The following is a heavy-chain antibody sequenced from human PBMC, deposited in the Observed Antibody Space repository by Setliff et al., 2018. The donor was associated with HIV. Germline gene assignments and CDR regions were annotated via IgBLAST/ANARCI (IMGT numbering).Heavy chain of an antibody. Sequence: AETLSLTCAVYGGSFSGYYWTWIRQPPGKGMEWIGEITHSGSTNYNPSLETRVTISVDTSKNQFSLKLSSVTAADTAVYYCAKGVAGLQYYYYYMDVWGKGTTVTVSS. D-gene: IGHD6-19*01. CDR3: AKGVAGLQYYYYYMDV. J-gene: IGHJ6*03. V-gene: IGHV4-34*01. CDR2: ITHSGST. CDR1: GGSFSGYY.